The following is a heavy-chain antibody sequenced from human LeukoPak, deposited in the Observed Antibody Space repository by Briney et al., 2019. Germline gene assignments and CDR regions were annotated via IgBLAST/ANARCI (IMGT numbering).Heavy chain of an antibody. CDR2: INHSGST. CDR3: ARGYSIAVAAFPEPKPKPLFDY. D-gene: IGHD6-19*01. CDR1: GGSFSGYY. Sequence: SETLSLTCAVYGGSFSGYYWSWIRQPPGKGLEWIGEINHSGSTNYNPSLKSRVTISVDTSKNQFSLKLSSVTAADTAVYYCARGYSIAVAAFPEPKPKPLFDYWGQGTLVTVSS. J-gene: IGHJ4*02. V-gene: IGHV4-34*01.